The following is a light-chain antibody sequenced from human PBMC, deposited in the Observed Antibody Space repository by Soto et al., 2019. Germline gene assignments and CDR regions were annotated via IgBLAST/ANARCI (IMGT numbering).Light chain of an antibody. V-gene: IGKV1-12*02. CDR3: QQANSFPFT. CDR2: AAS. J-gene: IGKJ3*01. CDR1: QIINKW. Sequence: DIQMTQSPSSVSASVGDRVTITCRASQIINKWLAWYQQKPGKAPTLLIYAASTLQSGVPSRFSGSGSLTDFTLAIRSLQPEDFATYYCQQANSFPFTFGPGTKVDIK.